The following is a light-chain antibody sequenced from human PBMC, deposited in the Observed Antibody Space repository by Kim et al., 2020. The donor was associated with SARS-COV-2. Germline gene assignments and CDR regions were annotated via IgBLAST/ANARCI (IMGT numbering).Light chain of an antibody. CDR3: HQYKSLSGT. CDR1: QSISVW. Sequence: IQLTQSPSTLSASVGDRVTITCRASQSISVWLAWYQLKPGKAPSLLIYDASTLQSGVSSRFSGSGSGTEFTLTISSLQRDDFGTYFYHQYKSLSGTFGQGTKLEI. CDR2: DAS. V-gene: IGKV1-5*01. J-gene: IGKJ2*02.